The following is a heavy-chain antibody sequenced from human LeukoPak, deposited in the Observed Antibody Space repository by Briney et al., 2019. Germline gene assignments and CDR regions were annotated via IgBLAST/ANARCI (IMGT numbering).Heavy chain of an antibody. CDR1: GYTFTSYY. CDR2: INPTSGDT. CDR3: ARYGFSSVWQGGWHAFDI. V-gene: IGHV1-46*01. J-gene: IGHJ3*02. D-gene: IGHD6-25*01. Sequence: ASVKVSCKASGYTFTSYYVHWGRQAPGQGLQWMGIINPTSGDTNYAQNFQGRLTMTRDMSTSTVYMELSSLRSEDTDVYYCARYGFSSVWQGGWHAFDIWGHGTMVTVSS.